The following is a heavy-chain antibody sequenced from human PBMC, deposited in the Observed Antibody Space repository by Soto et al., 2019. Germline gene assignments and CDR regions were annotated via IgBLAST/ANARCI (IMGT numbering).Heavy chain of an antibody. Sequence: QVQLVQSGAEVKNPGPSVKVSCTSSGYTFTSYGTSWLRQAPEQGLEWRGGISPYNGNTNYAQKLQGRVTMTTDTATSTAYMGLRSLRADEPGVYDCARDTAWARIRYNWFDTCGQGPLVTFS. CDR3: ARDTAWARIRYNWFDT. CDR1: GYTFTSYG. J-gene: IGHJ5*02. CDR2: ISPYNGNT. V-gene: IGHV1-18*01. D-gene: IGHD5-18*01.